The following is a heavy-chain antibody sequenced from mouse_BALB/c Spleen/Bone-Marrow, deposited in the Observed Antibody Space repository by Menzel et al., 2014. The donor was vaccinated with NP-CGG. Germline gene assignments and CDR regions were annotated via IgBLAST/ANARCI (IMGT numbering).Heavy chain of an antibody. J-gene: IGHJ3*01. CDR1: GYTFTDYN. Sequence: VQLQQSGPELLKPGAPVKISCKASGYTFTDYNMHWVKQSHGKSLEWIGYIYPYNGVTAYNQKFKSKATLTVDNSSSTAYMEFRSLTSEDSAVYYCARIYYGYEFTYWGQGTLVTVSA. D-gene: IGHD2-2*01. CDR3: ARIYYGYEFTY. CDR2: IYPYNGVT. V-gene: IGHV1S29*02.